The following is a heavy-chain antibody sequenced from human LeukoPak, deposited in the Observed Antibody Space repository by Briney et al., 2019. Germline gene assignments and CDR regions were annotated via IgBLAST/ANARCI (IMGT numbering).Heavy chain of an antibody. V-gene: IGHV1-18*01. CDR2: ISAYNGNT. Sequence: ASVKVSCKASGYTFTSYGISWVRQAPGQGLEWMGWISAYNGNTNYAQKLQGRVTMTTDTSTSTAYMELRSLRSEDTAVYYCASGEYCTNGVCYTSWGQGTLVTVSS. J-gene: IGHJ4*02. D-gene: IGHD2-8*01. CDR3: ASGEYCTNGVCYTS. CDR1: GYTFTSYG.